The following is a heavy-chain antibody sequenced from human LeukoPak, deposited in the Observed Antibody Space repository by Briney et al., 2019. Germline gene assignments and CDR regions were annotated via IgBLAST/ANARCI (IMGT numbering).Heavy chain of an antibody. CDR3: ARGGPPLLAGFWGDYRVRGDDAFDI. CDR1: GYTFTNYY. D-gene: IGHD3-16*02. V-gene: IGHV1-46*01. CDR2: INPSGGST. Sequence: AASVKVSCKASGYTFTNYYMHWVRQAPGQGLEWMGIINPSGGSTSYAQKFQGRVTMTRDMSTSTVYMELSSLRSEDTAVYYCARGGPPLLAGFWGDYRVRGDDAFDIWGQGTMVTVSS. J-gene: IGHJ3*02.